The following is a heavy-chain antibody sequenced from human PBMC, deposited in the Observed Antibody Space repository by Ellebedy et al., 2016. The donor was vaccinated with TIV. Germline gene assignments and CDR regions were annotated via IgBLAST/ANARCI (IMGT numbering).Heavy chain of an antibody. CDR2: IYHSGST. J-gene: IGHJ5*02. CDR3: ARDEAAAKTGWFDP. D-gene: IGHD6-13*01. CDR1: GYSISSGYY. Sequence: SETLSLXXTVSGYSISSGYYWGWIRQPPGKGLEWIGSIYHSGSTYYNPSLKSRVTISVDTSKNQFSLKLSSVTAADTAVYYCARDEAAAKTGWFDPWGQGTLVTVSS. V-gene: IGHV4-38-2*02.